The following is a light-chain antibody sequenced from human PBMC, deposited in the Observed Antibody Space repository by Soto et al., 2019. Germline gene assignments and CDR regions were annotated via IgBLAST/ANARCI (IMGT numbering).Light chain of an antibody. V-gene: IGLV2-14*01. CDR1: SSDIGDYNL. J-gene: IGLJ1*01. CDR3: SSYTSTSPPFL. Sequence: QSALTQPASVSGSPAQSITISCTGSSSDIGDYNLVSWYQQHPGKAPKLMIYGVSLRPSGVSDRFSGSKSGNTASLTISGLQAEDEADYYCSSYTSTSPPFLFGTGTKVTVL. CDR2: GVS.